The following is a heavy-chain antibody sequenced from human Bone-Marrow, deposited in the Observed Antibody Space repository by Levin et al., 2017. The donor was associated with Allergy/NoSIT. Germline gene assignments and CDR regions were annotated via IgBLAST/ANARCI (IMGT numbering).Heavy chain of an antibody. CDR1: GFTFSYYE. J-gene: IGHJ4*02. CDR3: ARVLRY. CDR2: IRSSGTKV. V-gene: IGHV3-48*03. Sequence: GGSLRLSCAASGFTFSYYEMNWVRQAPGKGLEWVSYIRSSGTKVYYADSVKGRFTISRDNAKNSLYLEMNSLRAEDTAVYYCARVLRYWGQGTQVTVSS.